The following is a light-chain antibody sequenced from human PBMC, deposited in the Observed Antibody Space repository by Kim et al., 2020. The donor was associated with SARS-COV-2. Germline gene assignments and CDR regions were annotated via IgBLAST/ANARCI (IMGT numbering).Light chain of an antibody. CDR1: SSSIGENY. V-gene: IGLV1-51*01. J-gene: IGLJ1*01. Sequence: QSVLTQPPSVSAAPGQRVTITCSGNSSSIGENYVSWYQHLPGTPPKLLIYDNNQRPSGTPDRFSGSKSGTSASLGITGLQTADEADYYCGTWDSSLNVGVFGTGTKVTVL. CDR2: DNN. CDR3: GTWDSSLNVGV.